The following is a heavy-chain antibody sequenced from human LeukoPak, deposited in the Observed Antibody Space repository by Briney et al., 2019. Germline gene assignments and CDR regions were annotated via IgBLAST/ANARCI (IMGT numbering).Heavy chain of an antibody. CDR3: ARGRTPKVAGLEGD. D-gene: IGHD6-19*01. CDR2: MNPDSGKT. J-gene: IGHJ4*02. Sequence: ASVKVSCKASGYSFTNYDIDWVRQATGQGLEWMAWMNPDSGKTGYAQKFQDRLTLTRNTSISTAYMELISLRSEDTAVYYCARGRTPKVAGLEGDWGQGTLVTVSS. CDR1: GYSFTNYD. V-gene: IGHV1-8*01.